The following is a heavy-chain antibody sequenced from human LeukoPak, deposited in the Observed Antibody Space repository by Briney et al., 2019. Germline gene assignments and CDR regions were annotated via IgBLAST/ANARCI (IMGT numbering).Heavy chain of an antibody. CDR3: AREREPVTTEFDY. J-gene: IGHJ4*02. CDR1: GFTFSSYS. Sequence: GGSLRLSCAASGFTFSSYSMNWVRQAPGKGLEWVANIKQDGSEKKYMDSVKGRFTISRDNAKNSLYLQMNSLRAEDTAVYYCAREREPVTTEFDYWGQGTLVTVSS. D-gene: IGHD4-17*01. V-gene: IGHV3-7*03. CDR2: IKQDGSEK.